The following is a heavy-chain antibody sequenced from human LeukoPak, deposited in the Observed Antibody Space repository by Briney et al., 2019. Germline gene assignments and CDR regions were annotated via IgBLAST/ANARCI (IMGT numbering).Heavy chain of an antibody. V-gene: IGHV1-8*01. CDR2: VSPKTSRT. D-gene: IGHD1-1*01. J-gene: IGHJ5*02. CDR1: GYTFRSHD. CDR3: ARESERNDGWFDP. Sequence: ASVLVSCKASGYTFRSHDINWVRQATGQGLEWMGWVSPKTSRTGYAQKFQGRVYMTTNASLSTAYMELSSLRSDDTAVYFCARESERNDGWFDPWGQGTLVTVSS.